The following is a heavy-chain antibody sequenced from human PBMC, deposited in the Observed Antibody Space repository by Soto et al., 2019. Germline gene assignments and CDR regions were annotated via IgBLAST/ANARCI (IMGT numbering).Heavy chain of an antibody. D-gene: IGHD3-16*01. CDR1: GGSISSGGYS. V-gene: IGHV4-30-2*01. J-gene: IGHJ4*02. CDR3: PGGGFGGARDY. CDR2: IYHSGST. Sequence: QLPLQESGSGLVKPSQTLSLTCAVSGGSISSGGYSWSWIRQPPGKGLEWIGYIYHSGSTYYNPSLKSRVTISVDRSKNQFSLKLSSVTAADTAVYDCPGGGFGGARDYWGQGTLVTVSS.